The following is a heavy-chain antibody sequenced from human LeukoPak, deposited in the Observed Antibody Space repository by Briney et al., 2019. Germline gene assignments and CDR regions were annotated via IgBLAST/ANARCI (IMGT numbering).Heavy chain of an antibody. D-gene: IGHD3-22*01. J-gene: IGHJ4*02. V-gene: IGHV3-13*01. CDR3: ARGRPLDYYDSSGYYFR. Sequence: GGSLRLSCAASGFTFSSYDMHWVRHATGKGLEWVSAIGTAGDTYYPGSVKGRFTISRENAKNSLYLQMDSLRAEDTAVYYCARGRPLDYYDSSGYYFRWGQGTLVTVSS. CDR1: GFTFSSYD. CDR2: IGTAGDT.